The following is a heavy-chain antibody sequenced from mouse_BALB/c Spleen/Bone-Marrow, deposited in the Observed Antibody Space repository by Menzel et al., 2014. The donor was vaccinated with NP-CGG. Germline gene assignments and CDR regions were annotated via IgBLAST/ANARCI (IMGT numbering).Heavy chain of an antibody. J-gene: IGHJ4*01. CDR3: ARQLGLRWAMDY. Sequence: EVRGVESGGGLVQPGGSLKLSCAASGFTFSSYTVSWVRQTPEKRLEWVAYISNGGGSTYYPDTVKGRFTISRDNAKNTLYLQMSSLKSEDTAMYYCARQLGLRWAMDYWGQGTSVTVSS. CDR2: ISNGGGST. V-gene: IGHV5-12-2*01. CDR1: GFTFSSYT. D-gene: IGHD3-1*01.